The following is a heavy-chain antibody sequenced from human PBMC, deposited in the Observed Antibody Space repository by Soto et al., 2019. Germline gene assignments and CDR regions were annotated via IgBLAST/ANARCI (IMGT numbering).Heavy chain of an antibody. D-gene: IGHD2-15*01. CDR3: ARGRYCSGGSCYPAPFDY. J-gene: IGHJ4*02. V-gene: IGHV1-8*01. CDR1: GYTFTSYD. CDR2: RKPTSGNT. Sequence: QVQLVQSGAEVKKPGASVKVSCKASGYTFTSYDINWVRQATGQGLEWMGWRKPTSGNTGYAQKFQGRVTKTRDTSISTAYMELSSLRSEDTAVYYCARGRYCSGGSCYPAPFDYWGQGTLVTVSS.